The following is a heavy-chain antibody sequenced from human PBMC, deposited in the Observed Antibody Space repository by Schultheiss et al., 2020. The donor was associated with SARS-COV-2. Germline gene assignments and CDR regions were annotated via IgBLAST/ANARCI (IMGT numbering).Heavy chain of an antibody. D-gene: IGHD6-13*01. CDR3: ARHGLLAAAGTCWFDP. CDR2: INHSGST. V-gene: IGHV4-34*01. Sequence: GSLRLSCAVYGGSISSYYWSWIRQPPGKGLEWIGEINHSGSTNYNPSLKSRVTISVDTSKNQFSLKLSSVTAADTAVYYCARHGLLAAAGTCWFDPWGQGTLVTVSS. J-gene: IGHJ5*02. CDR1: GGSISSYY.